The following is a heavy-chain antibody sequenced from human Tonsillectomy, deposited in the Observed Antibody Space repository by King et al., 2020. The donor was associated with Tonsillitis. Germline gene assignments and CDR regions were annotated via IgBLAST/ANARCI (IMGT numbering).Heavy chain of an antibody. V-gene: IGHV1-2*02. J-gene: IGHJ4*02. D-gene: IGHD6-19*01. CDR3: ARVKRGGIAVAGTLIDY. Sequence: QLVQSGAEVKKPGASVKVSCKASGYTFTGYYMHWVRQAPGQGLEWMGWINPNSGGTNYAQKFQGRVTMTRDTSISTAYMELSRLRSDETAVYYCARVKRGGIAVAGTLIDYWGQGTLVTVSS. CDR2: INPNSGGT. CDR1: GYTFTGYY.